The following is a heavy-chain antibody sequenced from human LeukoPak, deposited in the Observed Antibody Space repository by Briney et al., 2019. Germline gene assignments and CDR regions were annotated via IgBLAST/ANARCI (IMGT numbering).Heavy chain of an antibody. CDR1: GYTFTNYW. CDR2: IYPNNSDS. V-gene: IGHV5-51*01. Sequence: GESLKISCKGSGYTFTNYWVGWVRQMPGKGLEWMGTIYPNNSDSRYNPSFRGQVTISVDRSITTAYLLWKSLKASDTAIYYCALSNEAFDSAGYFDYRGQGTLVTVSS. CDR3: ALSNEAFDSAGYFDY. D-gene: IGHD3-22*01. J-gene: IGHJ4*02.